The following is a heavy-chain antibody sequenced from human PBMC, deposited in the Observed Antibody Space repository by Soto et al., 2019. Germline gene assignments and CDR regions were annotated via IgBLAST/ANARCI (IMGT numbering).Heavy chain of an antibody. Sequence: GPSVCVSWKACGASLRSSCFSWVRHPPVQGLEWMGGIIPIFGTSNYAQKFQGRVTITADESTSTAYMELSSLRSEDTAVYYCAREQYGSPPWLYGMRVRGKGTTLTVCS. CDR3: AREQYGSPPWLYGMRV. D-gene: IGHD6-6*01. V-gene: IGHV1-69*13. J-gene: IGHJ6*04. CDR2: IIPIFGTS. CDR1: GASLRSSC.